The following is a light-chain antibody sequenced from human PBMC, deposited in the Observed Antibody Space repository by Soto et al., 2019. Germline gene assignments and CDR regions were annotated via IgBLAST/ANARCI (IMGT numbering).Light chain of an antibody. CDR2: DGS. CDR3: QHYVSSRGT. J-gene: IGKJ1*01. CDR1: QSVGSNY. Sequence: EIVLTQSPGTLSLSPGERATLSCRASQSVGSNYLAWYQQKPGQAPRLLIYDGSSRAAGIPGRISGSGSGTDFTLTISSLEPEDFAVYFCQHYVSSRGTFGQGTKVDIK. V-gene: IGKV3-20*01.